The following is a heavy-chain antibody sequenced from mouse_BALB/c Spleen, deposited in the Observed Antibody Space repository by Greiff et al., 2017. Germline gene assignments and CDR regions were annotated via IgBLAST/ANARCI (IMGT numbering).Heavy chain of an antibody. CDR3: ARDDSSGYRFAY. V-gene: IGHV2-9*02. CDR2: IWAGGST. J-gene: IGHJ3*01. D-gene: IGHD3-2*01. Sequence: VKLMESGPGLVAPSQSLSITCTVSGFSLTSYGVHWVRQPPGKGLEWLGVIWAGGSTNYNSALMSRLSISKDNSKSQVFLKMNSLQTDDTAMYYCARDDSSGYRFAYWGQGTLVTVSA. CDR1: GFSLTSYG.